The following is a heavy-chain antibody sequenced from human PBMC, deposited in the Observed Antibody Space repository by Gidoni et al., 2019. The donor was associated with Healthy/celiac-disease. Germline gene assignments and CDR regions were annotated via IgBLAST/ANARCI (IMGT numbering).Heavy chain of an antibody. CDR1: GYAFTSYG. CDR3: ARDSLEAATYYYYGMDV. Sequence: QVQLVQSGSEVKKPGASLKFSCKASGYAFTSYGISWVRQAPGQGREWRGWISAYNGNTNYAQKPQGRVTMTTDTSTSTAYMELRSLRSDDTAVYYCARDSLEAATYYYYGMDVWGQGTTVTVSS. CDR2: ISAYNGNT. D-gene: IGHD2-15*01. J-gene: IGHJ6*02. V-gene: IGHV1-18*04.